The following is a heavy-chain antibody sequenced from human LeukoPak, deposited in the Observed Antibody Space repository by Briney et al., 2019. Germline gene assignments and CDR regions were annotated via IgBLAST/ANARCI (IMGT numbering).Heavy chain of an antibody. V-gene: IGHV3-7*01. J-gene: IGHJ4*02. CDR3: AREHHLGWYRGNYYFDF. D-gene: IGHD6-19*01. Sequence: PGGSLRLSCAASGFTFSSYWMGWVRQAPGKGLEWVANIKQHGNEKYYVDSVKGRFTISRDNAKNSVYLQMDSLRAEDTAVYYCAREHHLGWYRGNYYFDFWGQGTLVTVSS. CDR2: IKQHGNEK. CDR1: GFTFSSYW.